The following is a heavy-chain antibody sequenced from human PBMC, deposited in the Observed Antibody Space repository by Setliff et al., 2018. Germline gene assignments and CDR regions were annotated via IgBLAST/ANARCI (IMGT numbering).Heavy chain of an antibody. V-gene: IGHV7-4-1*02. CDR2: INTNTGNP. CDR1: GGTFSTYA. J-gene: IGHJ4*02. D-gene: IGHD3-16*01. Sequence: ASVKVSCKASGGTFSTYAINWVRQAPGQGLEWMGWINTNTGNPTYAQDFTGRLVFSLDTSVNTAFVQISSLKAEDTAVYYCARDGGNGVDYWGQGTLVTVSS. CDR3: ARDGGNGVDY.